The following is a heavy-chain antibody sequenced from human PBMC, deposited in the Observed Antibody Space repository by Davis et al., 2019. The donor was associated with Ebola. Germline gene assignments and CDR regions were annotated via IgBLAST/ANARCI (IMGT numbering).Heavy chain of an antibody. Sequence: SGPTLVKPTQTLTLTCTFSGFPLSTSGMCVSWIRQPPGKALEWLARIDWDDDKYYSTSLKTRLTISKDTSKNQVVLTMTNMDPVDTATYYCARIHRCGRGPPGDYWGQGTLVTVSS. V-gene: IGHV2-70*11. J-gene: IGHJ4*02. CDR3: ARIHRCGRGPPGDY. CDR2: IDWDDDK. D-gene: IGHD2-15*01. CDR1: GFPLSTSGMC.